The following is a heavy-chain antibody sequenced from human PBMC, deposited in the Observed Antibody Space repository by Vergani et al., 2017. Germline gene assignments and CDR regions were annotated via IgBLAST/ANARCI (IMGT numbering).Heavy chain of an antibody. CDR1: GGSITSGSFY. CDR2: IHSSGTP. J-gene: IGHJ5*02. Sequence: QVQLHESGPGLVKPSQTLSLTCTVSGGSITSGSFYWSWIRQAAGKGLEWIGRIHSSGTPNYNPSLKSRVTLSVDTSKNQLSLRMTSVTAADTAVYYCARDSWTSELRGVYWFDTWGQGTLVSVSS. V-gene: IGHV4-61*02. CDR3: ARDSWTSELRGVYWFDT. D-gene: IGHD3-10*01.